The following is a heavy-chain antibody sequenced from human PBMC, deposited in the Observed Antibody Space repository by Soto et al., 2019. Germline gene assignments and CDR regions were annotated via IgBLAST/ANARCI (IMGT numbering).Heavy chain of an antibody. J-gene: IGHJ6*03. CDR2: IQSGGTT. D-gene: IGHD2-21*01. CDR3: RRDDVRFYGDTYYGVPMDV. Sequence: EVQLVESGGDLVQPGGSLRLSCAASGFSVSSKYMSWVRQAPGKGLEWVSLIQSGGTTYYAGSVKGRFTIPRDYSENTLFLQMNSLRVEDTAVYYCRRDDVRFYGDTYYGVPMDVWGKVNT. V-gene: IGHV3-66*01. CDR1: GFSVSSKY.